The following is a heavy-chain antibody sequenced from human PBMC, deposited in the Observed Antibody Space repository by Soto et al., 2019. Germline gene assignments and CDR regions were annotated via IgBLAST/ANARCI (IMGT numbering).Heavy chain of an antibody. J-gene: IGHJ4*02. CDR1: GGSFSGYS. V-gene: IGHV4-34*01. CDR3: ARGKITGLFDY. Sequence: QVQLQQWGAGLLKPSETLSLTCAVYGGSFSGYSWTWIRQPPGTGLEWLGEINHTGSTNYNPSITSRVTISVDTSKDQFSLNLPSVSAAATAVYYCARGKITGLFDYWGQGTLVTVSS. D-gene: IGHD2-8*02. CDR2: INHTGST.